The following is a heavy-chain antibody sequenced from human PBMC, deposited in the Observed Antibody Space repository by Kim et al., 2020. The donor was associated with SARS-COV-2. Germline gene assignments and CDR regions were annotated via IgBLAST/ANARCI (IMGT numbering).Heavy chain of an antibody. CDR2: ISYDGSNK. CDR3: ARDSFQNSGYELNYYYYGMDV. Sequence: GGSLRLSCAASGFTFSSYAMHWVRQAPGKGLEWVAVISYDGSNKYYADSVKGRFTISRDNSKNTLYLQMNSLRAEDTAVYYCARDSFQNSGYELNYYYYGMDVWGQGTTVTVSS. CDR1: GFTFSSYA. V-gene: IGHV3-30*04. D-gene: IGHD5-12*01. J-gene: IGHJ6*02.